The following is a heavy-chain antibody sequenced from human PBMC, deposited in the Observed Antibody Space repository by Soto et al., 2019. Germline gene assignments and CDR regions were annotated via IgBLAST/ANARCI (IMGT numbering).Heavy chain of an antibody. Sequence: GGSLRLSCAASGFTFSSYDMHWVRQATGKGLEWVSTIDTAGDTYYPGSVKGRFTISRENAKNSLYLQMNSLRAGDTAVYYCARGGTSLLIPLDPCGQGTLVTVSS. CDR2: IDTAGDT. J-gene: IGHJ5*02. CDR1: GFTFSSYD. CDR3: ARGGTSLLIPLDP. D-gene: IGHD2-15*01. V-gene: IGHV3-13*01.